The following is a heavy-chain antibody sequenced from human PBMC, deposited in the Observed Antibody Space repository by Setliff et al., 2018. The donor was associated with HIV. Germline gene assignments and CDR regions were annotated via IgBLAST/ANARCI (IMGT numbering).Heavy chain of an antibody. Sequence: PSETLSLTCTVSGGSISSGSYYWSWIRQPAGRGLEWIGNIYYSGSTNYNPSLKSRVTISVDTSKNQFSLKLSSVTAADTAVYYCARDQEYCSSTSCYYNWFDPWGQGTLVTVSS. D-gene: IGHD2-2*01. V-gene: IGHV4-61*10. J-gene: IGHJ5*02. CDR2: IYYSGST. CDR3: ARDQEYCSSTSCYYNWFDP. CDR1: GGSISSGSYY.